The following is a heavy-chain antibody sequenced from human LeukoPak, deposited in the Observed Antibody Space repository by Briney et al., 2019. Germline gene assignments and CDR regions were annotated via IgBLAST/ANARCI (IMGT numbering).Heavy chain of an antibody. D-gene: IGHD2-2*01. CDR3: ARAPITSPFYFDY. Sequence: GGSLRLSCTASGFAFDEHGMSWVRQVPGKGLEWVSGINWNGGSTGYADPLRGRFTTSRDNAKNSLYLQMDSLRAEDTALYYCARAPITSPFYFDYWGQGTLVTVSS. CDR2: INWNGGST. J-gene: IGHJ4*02. CDR1: GFAFDEHG. V-gene: IGHV3-20*04.